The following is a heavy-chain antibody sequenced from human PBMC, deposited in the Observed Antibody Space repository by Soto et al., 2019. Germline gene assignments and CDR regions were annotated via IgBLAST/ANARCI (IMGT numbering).Heavy chain of an antibody. CDR1: GFTFSSYG. CDR3: ARDFYDYVWGSYRPRGWFDP. J-gene: IGHJ5*02. CDR2: IWYDGSNK. D-gene: IGHD3-16*02. V-gene: IGHV3-33*01. Sequence: PGGSLRLSCAASGFTFSSYGMHWVRQAPGKGLEWVAVIWYDGSNKYYADSVKGRFTISRDNSKNTLYLQMNSLRAEDTAVYYCARDFYDYVWGSYRPRGWFDPWGQGTLVTVS.